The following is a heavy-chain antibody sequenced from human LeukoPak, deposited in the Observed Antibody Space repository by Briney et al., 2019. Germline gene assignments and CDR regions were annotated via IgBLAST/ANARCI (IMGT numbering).Heavy chain of an antibody. D-gene: IGHD3-9*01. J-gene: IGHJ4*02. V-gene: IGHV1-69*04. Sequence: SVKVSCKASGGTFSSYAISWVRQAPGQGLEWMGRIIPILGIANYAQKFQGRVTITADKSTSTAYMELSSLRSEDTAVYYCARGLKRGVLRYFDWLYYFDYWGQGTLVTVSS. CDR1: GGTFSSYA. CDR3: ARGLKRGVLRYFDWLYYFDY. CDR2: IIPILGIA.